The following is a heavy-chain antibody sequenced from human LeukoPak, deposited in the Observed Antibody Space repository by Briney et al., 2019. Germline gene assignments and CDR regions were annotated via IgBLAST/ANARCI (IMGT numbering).Heavy chain of an antibody. CDR1: GYSLTELA. V-gene: IGHV1-24*01. CDR2: SDPEDIKT. Sequence: ASVKVSCKISGYSLTELAIHWVRQAPGKGLEWMGGSDPEDIKTSFAEKFQGRVTFTEDTSTDTAFMELSRLRSDDTAVYYCATFQAYANSGHLRPYFDYWGQGTLVSVSS. D-gene: IGHD3-22*01. J-gene: IGHJ4*02. CDR3: ATFQAYANSGHLRPYFDY.